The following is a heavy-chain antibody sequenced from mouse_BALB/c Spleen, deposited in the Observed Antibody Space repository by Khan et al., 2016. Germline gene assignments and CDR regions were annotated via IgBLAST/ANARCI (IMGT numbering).Heavy chain of an antibody. CDR1: GFNIKDTY. D-gene: IGHD1-1*01. V-gene: IGHV14-3*02. CDR3: ARGYYGSSRYAMDY. J-gene: IGHJ4*01. Sequence: VQLKESGAELVKPGASVKLSCTASGFNIKDTYMHWVKQRPEQGLEWIGRIDPANGNTKYDPKFQGKATITADTSSNTAYLQLSSLTSEDTAVYYGARGYYGSSRYAMDYWGQGTSVTVSS. CDR2: IDPANGNT.